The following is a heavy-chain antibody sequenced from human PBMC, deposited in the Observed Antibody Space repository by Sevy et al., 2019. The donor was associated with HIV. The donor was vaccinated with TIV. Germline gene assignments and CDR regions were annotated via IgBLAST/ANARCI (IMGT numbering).Heavy chain of an antibody. Sequence: GGSLRLSCAASGFTFSMYAMSWVRQAPGKGLEWVSGMTDGYGSTKDAYSAGGGGITHYADSVKGRFTISRDNFKNTXYLQMNSLRAEDTAVYYCAIFYSYGSGIYYIGMDVWGQGTTVTVSS. V-gene: IGHV3-23*01. CDR3: AIFYSYGSGIYYIGMDV. J-gene: IGHJ6*02. CDR1: GFTFSMYA. D-gene: IGHD3-10*01. CDR2: MTDGYGSTKDAYSAGGGGIT.